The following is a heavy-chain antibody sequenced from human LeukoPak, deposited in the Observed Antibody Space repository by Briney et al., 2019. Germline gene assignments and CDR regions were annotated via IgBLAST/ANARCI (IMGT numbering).Heavy chain of an antibody. D-gene: IGHD6-19*01. CDR2: IWYDGSNK. J-gene: IGHJ6*02. CDR1: GFTFSSYG. Sequence: GRSLRLSCAASGFTFSSYGMHWVRQAPGKGLEWVAVIWYDGSNKYYADSVKGRFTISRDNSKNTLYLQMNSLRAEDTAVYYCAKEGYSSGWYTPIDYYYGMDVWGQGTTVTVSS. V-gene: IGHV3-33*06. CDR3: AKEGYSSGWYTPIDYYYGMDV.